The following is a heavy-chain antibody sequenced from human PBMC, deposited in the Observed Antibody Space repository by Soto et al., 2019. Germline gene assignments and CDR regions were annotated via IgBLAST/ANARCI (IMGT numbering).Heavy chain of an antibody. CDR1: GYTFTSYD. CDR2: MNPNSGNT. V-gene: IGHV1-8*01. J-gene: IGHJ6*02. D-gene: IGHD3-10*01. CDR3: ARVYTGMGRYYYGMDV. Sequence: QVQLVQSGAEVKKPGASVKVSCKASGYTFTSYDINWVRQATGQGLEWMGWMNPNSGNTGYAQKFQGRVTMTRNTSISTAYMELSRLRSEDTAVYYCARVYTGMGRYYYGMDVWGQGTTVTVSS.